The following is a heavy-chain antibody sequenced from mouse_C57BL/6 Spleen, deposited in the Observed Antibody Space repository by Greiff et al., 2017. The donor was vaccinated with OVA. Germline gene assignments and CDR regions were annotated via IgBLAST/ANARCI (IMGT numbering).Heavy chain of an antibody. CDR3: VKGELDAMDY. CDR2: IRSKSNNYAT. CDR1: GFSFNTYA. Sequence: EVNLVESGGGLVQPKGSLKLSCAASGFSFNTYAMNWVRQAPGKGLEWVARIRSKSNNYATYYADSVKDRFTISRDDSESMLYLQMNNLKTEDTAMYYCVKGELDAMDYWGQGTSVTVSS. V-gene: IGHV10-1*01. J-gene: IGHJ4*01.